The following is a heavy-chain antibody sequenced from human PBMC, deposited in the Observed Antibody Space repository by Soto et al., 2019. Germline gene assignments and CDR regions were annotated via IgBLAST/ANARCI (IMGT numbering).Heavy chain of an antibody. J-gene: IGHJ4*02. Sequence: ASVKVSCKASGYMFTGFYLHWVRQAPGQGLEWMRWINPNNGVTTYAKNFQGRVTMTRDSSISIAYMELSSLRSDDTAVYFCAAAAIPLAGRHPDFWGQGTVVTVSS. D-gene: IGHD6-19*01. CDR3: AAAAIPLAGRHPDF. CDR1: GYMFTGFY. CDR2: INPNNGVT. V-gene: IGHV1-2*02.